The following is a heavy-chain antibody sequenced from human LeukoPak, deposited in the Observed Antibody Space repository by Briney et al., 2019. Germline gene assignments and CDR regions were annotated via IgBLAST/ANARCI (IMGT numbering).Heavy chain of an antibody. Sequence: SVKVSCKASGGTFSSYAISWVRQAPGQGLEWMGRIIPILGIANYAQKFQGRVAITADKSTSTAYMELSSLRSEDTAVYYCASSADYYDSSGYLFDYWGQGTLVTVSS. D-gene: IGHD3-22*01. CDR3: ASSADYYDSSGYLFDY. CDR1: GGTFSSYA. J-gene: IGHJ4*02. CDR2: IIPILGIA. V-gene: IGHV1-69*04.